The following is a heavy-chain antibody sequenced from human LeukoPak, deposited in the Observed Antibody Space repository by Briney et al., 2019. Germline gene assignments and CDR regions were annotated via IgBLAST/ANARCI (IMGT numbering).Heavy chain of an antibody. D-gene: IGHD3-22*01. J-gene: IGHJ3*02. CDR1: GGSISSYY. V-gene: IGHV4-59*01. Sequence: SETLSLTCTVSGGSISSYYWSWIRQPPGKGLEWIGYIYYSGSTNYNPSLKSRVTISVDTSKNQFSLKLSSVTAADTAVYYCARGRYYDSGGYDAFDIWGQGTMVTVSS. CDR3: ARGRYYDSGGYDAFDI. CDR2: IYYSGST.